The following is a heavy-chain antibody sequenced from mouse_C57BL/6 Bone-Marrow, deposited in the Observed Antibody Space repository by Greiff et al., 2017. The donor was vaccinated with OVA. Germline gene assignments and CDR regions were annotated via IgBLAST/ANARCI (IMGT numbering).Heavy chain of an antibody. D-gene: IGHD4-1*02. J-gene: IGHJ4*01. CDR1: GFTFSSYT. CDR3: AQLGRDYAMDY. Sequence: EVKLVESGGGLVKPGGSLKLSCAASGFTFSSYTMSWVRQTPEKRLEWVATISGGGGNTYYPDSVKGRFTISRDNAKNTLYLQLSSLRSEDTALYYCAQLGRDYAMDYWGQGTSVTVSS. V-gene: IGHV5-9*01. CDR2: ISGGGGNT.